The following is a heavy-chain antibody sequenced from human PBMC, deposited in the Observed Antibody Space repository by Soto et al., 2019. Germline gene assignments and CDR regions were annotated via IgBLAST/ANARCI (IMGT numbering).Heavy chain of an antibody. Sequence: QVQLQESGPGLVKPSETLSLTCTVSGGSISSYSWIWIRQPPGKGLEWIGYIYYTGSTDYNPSLKSRVTISVDTSKNQFSLRVSSATAADTAVYYCARSSSRTAMFIDFWGQGTLVTVSS. J-gene: IGHJ4*02. CDR2: IYYTGST. CDR3: ARSSSRTAMFIDF. D-gene: IGHD5-18*01. CDR1: GGSISSYS. V-gene: IGHV4-59*01.